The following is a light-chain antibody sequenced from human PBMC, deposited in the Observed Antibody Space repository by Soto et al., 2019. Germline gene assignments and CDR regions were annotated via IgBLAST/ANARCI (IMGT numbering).Light chain of an antibody. CDR3: QQRSNWPPYT. CDR2: DAS. V-gene: IGKV3-11*01. J-gene: IGKJ2*01. CDR1: QSVSSY. Sequence: DIVLTQSPAILSSSPGERATISCRASQSVSSYLAWYQQKPGQAPRLLIYDASNRATGIPARFSGSGSGTDFTLTISSLEPEDFAVYYCQQRSNWPPYTFGQGTKLEIK.